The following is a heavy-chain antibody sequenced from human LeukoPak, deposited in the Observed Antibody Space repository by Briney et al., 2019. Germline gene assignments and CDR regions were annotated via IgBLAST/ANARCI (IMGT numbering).Heavy chain of an antibody. D-gene: IGHD6-6*01. CDR1: GGSISSSSYY. J-gene: IGHJ6*03. Sequence: SETLSLTCTVSGGSISSSSYYWGWIRQPPGKGLEWIGSIYYSGSTYYNPSLKSRVTISVDTSKNQFSLKLSSVTAADTAAYYCARRAPYSSSSYYYYYMDVWGKGTTVTVSS. V-gene: IGHV4-39*01. CDR3: ARRAPYSSSSYYYYYMDV. CDR2: IYYSGST.